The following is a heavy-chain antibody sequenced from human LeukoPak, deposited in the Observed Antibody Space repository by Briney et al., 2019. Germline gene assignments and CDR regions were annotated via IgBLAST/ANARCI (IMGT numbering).Heavy chain of an antibody. V-gene: IGHV1-69*06. CDR2: INPVFGTT. Sequence: SVKVSCKAPGGALTSYAIDWVRQAPGQGLEWMGGINPVFGTTNHAQKFQGRLTFTADTSTSTVYMDLSSLRSEDTAIYFCARERGKGWYPYWGQGTLVTVSS. CDR1: GGALTSYA. D-gene: IGHD2-15*01. J-gene: IGHJ1*01. CDR3: ARERGKGWYPY.